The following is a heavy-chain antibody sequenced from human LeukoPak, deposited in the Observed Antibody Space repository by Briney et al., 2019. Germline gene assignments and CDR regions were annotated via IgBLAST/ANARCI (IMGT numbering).Heavy chain of an antibody. Sequence: GGSLRLSCAASGLTFSSYPMHWVRQAPGKGLDWVSGISGSGSSTYYADSVKGRFTISRDNSKNTLYLQMNSLRVEDMAVYYCAKGPYDSRPYYFDHWGQGTLVTVSS. D-gene: IGHD3-22*01. CDR3: AKGPYDSRPYYFDH. J-gene: IGHJ4*02. V-gene: IGHV3-23*01. CDR2: ISGSGSST. CDR1: GLTFSSYP.